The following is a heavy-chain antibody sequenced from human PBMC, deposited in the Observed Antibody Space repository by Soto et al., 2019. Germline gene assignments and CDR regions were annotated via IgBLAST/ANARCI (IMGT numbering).Heavy chain of an antibody. Sequence: QMQLVESGGGVVQPGRSLRLSCAASGFSFRNYNLHWVRQAPVKGLEWVAVVSHDGVNKHYAESVKGRHRISRDSSRDTLYLQMNSLRPEDTAVYYCVRETQIVMVVVPTPASPGAFDMWGQGTMVTVSS. D-gene: IGHD2-15*01. J-gene: IGHJ3*02. CDR3: VRETQIVMVVVPTPASPGAFDM. V-gene: IGHV3-30-3*01. CDR2: VSHDGVNK. CDR1: GFSFRNYN.